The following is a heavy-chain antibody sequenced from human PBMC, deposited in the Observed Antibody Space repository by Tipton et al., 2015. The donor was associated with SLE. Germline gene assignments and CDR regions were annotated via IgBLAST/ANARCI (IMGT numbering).Heavy chain of an antibody. CDR2: ISSNGGST. CDR3: ARDYYDSSGSDY. D-gene: IGHD3-22*01. CDR1: GFTFSSYA. V-gene: IGHV3-64*01. J-gene: IGHJ4*02. Sequence: QLVQSGGGLVQPGGSLRLSCAASGFTFSSYAMHWVRQAPGKGLEYVSAISSNGGSTYYANSVKGRFTISRDNSKNTLYLQMGSLRAEDMAVYYCARDYYDSSGSDYWGQGTLVTVSS.